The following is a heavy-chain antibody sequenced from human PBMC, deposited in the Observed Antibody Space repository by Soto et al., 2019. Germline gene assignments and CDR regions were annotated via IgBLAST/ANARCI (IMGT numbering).Heavy chain of an antibody. Sequence: QXXXXEXXPGXXXPXXTLXLRCTVSGXXXSXXSXXXXXXXXXPGKGLEWIGNIYYSGSTNYNPSLKSRVTISVDTXXNQXXLKLTSVTAADTAVYYCAARVGATPPKTWGQGTLVIVSS. V-gene: IGHV4-61*01. J-gene: IGHJ5*02. D-gene: IGHD1-26*01. CDR2: IYYSGST. CDR3: AARVGATPPKT. CDR1: GXXXSXXSXX.